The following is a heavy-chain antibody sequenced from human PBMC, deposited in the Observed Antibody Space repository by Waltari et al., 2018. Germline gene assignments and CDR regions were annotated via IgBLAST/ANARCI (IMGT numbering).Heavy chain of an antibody. CDR2: INHRGST. V-gene: IGHV4-34*01. CDR1: GGSFSGYY. CDR3: ARGRKYSSSWLAY. Sequence: QVQLQQWGAGLLKPSETLSLTCAVYGGSFSGYYWSWIRQPPGKGLEWIGEINHRGSTNYNPSLKSRVTISVDTSKNQFSLKLSSVTAADTAVYYCARGRKYSSSWLAYWGQGTLVTVSS. J-gene: IGHJ4*02. D-gene: IGHD6-13*01.